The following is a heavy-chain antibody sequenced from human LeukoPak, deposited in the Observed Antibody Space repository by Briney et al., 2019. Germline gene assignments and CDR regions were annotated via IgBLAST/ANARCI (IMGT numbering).Heavy chain of an antibody. CDR1: GYTFTSYG. CDR3: ARLSSHYGDYKVDP. J-gene: IGHJ5*02. V-gene: IGHV1-18*01. Sequence: EASVKVSCKASGYTFTSYGISWVRQAPGQGLEWMGWISAYNGNTNYAQKLQGRVTMTTDTSTSTAYMELRSLRSEDTAVYYCARLSSHYGDYKVDPWGQGTLVTVSS. D-gene: IGHD4-17*01. CDR2: ISAYNGNT.